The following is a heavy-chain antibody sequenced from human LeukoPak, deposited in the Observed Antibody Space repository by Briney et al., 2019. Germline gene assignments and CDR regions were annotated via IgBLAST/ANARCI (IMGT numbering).Heavy chain of an antibody. D-gene: IGHD5-18*01. CDR1: GFTFSSYA. CDR3: AKELRDTAGFDL. V-gene: IGHV3-23*01. CDR2: ISGSGGST. Sequence: PGGSLRLSCAASGFTFSSYAMSWVRQAPGKGLEWVSGISGSGGSTYYADSVRGRFTISRDNSRNTLCLQMNSLRAEDTAVYYCAKELRDTAGFDLWGQGTLVTVSS. J-gene: IGHJ5*02.